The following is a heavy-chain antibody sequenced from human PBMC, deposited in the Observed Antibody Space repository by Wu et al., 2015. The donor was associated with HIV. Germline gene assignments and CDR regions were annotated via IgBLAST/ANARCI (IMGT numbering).Heavy chain of an antibody. CDR1: GGGFNSYA. J-gene: IGHJ4*02. V-gene: IGHV1-69*05. D-gene: IGHD3-9*01. CDR2: VIPVIGTP. Sequence: QVQLVQSGAEVKNPGSSVKVSCKASGGGFNSYAISWVRQAPGQGLEWMGGVIPVIGTPNYSQKFQGRVTITTDESTATVYMEMSSLRFEDTAVYYCARGLRDILTGYYSAFEFWGQGALVTGLL. CDR3: ARGLRDILTGYYSAFEF.